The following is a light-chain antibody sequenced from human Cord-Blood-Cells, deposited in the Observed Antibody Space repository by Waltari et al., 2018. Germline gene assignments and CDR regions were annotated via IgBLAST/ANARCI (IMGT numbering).Light chain of an antibody. CDR2: EVS. CDR3: CSYAGSSTFGV. J-gene: IGLJ3*02. Sequence: QSALTQPASVSGSPGQSLTIPCTGTSSDVGSYNLFSWYQQHPGKAPKLMIYEVSKRPSGVSNRFSGSKSGNTASLTISGLQAEDEADYYCCSYAGSSTFGVFGGGTKLTVL. V-gene: IGLV2-23*02. CDR1: SSDVGSYNL.